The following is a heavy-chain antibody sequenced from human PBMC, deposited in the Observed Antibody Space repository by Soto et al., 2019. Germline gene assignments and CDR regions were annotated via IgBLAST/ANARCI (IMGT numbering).Heavy chain of an antibody. J-gene: IGHJ4*02. Sequence: GGSLRLSCAASGFTFSTYAMSWVLQAPWKGLEWVSTIDNSGGITYYADSVKGRFTISRDNSKNTLYLQMSSLRADDTAVYYCVKGEYYYDSSGYYPFDYWGQGTLVTVSS. D-gene: IGHD3-22*01. V-gene: IGHV3-23*05. CDR2: IDNSGGIT. CDR1: GFTFSTYA. CDR3: VKGEYYYDSSGYYPFDY.